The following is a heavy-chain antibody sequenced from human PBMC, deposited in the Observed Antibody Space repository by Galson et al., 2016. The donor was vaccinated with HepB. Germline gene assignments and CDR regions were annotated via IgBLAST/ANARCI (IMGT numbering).Heavy chain of an antibody. CDR1: GFSLTTNGVG. Sequence: PALVKPTQTLTLACTFSGFSLTTNGVGVGWIRQPPGKALEWLTLVYWDDDKRYSPSLKSRLTITKDTSKSQVVLTMTNMDPVDTATYYCAHSGRKGRYDAFYIWGQGTMGTVSS. CDR2: VYWDDDK. CDR3: AHSGRKGRYDAFYI. D-gene: IGHD1-14*01. V-gene: IGHV2-5*02. J-gene: IGHJ3*02.